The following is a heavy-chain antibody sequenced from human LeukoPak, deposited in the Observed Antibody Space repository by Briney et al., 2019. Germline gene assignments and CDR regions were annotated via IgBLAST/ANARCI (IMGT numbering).Heavy chain of an antibody. Sequence: GGSLRLSCAASGFTFSSYAMHWVRQAPGKGLEYVSAISSNGGSTYYANSVKGRFTISRDNSKNTLYLQMGSLRAEDMAVYYCARGEQWLAHFDYWGQGTLVTVSS. J-gene: IGHJ4*02. CDR3: ARGEQWLAHFDY. CDR1: GFTFSSYA. CDR2: ISSNGGST. D-gene: IGHD6-19*01. V-gene: IGHV3-64*01.